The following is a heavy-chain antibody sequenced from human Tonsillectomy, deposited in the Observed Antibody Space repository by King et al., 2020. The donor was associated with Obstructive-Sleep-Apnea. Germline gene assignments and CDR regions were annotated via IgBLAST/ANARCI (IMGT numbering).Heavy chain of an antibody. V-gene: IGHV3-13*04. CDR1: GFTFSSYD. CDR3: ARVRDLKSWYFDL. Sequence: VQLVESGGGLVQPGGSLRLSCAASGFTFSSYDMHWVRQATGKGLEWVSAIGTAGATYYPDSVKGRFTISRENAKNSLYLQMNSLRAGDTAVYYCARVRDLKSWYFDLWGRGTLVTVSS. D-gene: IGHD3-10*01. CDR2: IGTAGAT. J-gene: IGHJ2*01.